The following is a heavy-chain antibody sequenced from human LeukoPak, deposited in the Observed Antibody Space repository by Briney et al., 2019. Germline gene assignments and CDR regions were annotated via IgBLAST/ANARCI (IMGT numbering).Heavy chain of an antibody. CDR3: ARDSHNWNYSGFDP. D-gene: IGHD1-7*01. Sequence: GASVKVSCKASGYTFTGYYMHWVRQAPGQGLEWMGWINPNSGGTNYAQKFQGRVTMTRDTSISTAYMEQSRLRPDDTAVYYCARDSHNWNYSGFDPWGQGTLVTVSS. CDR2: INPNSGGT. CDR1: GYTFTGYY. J-gene: IGHJ5*02. V-gene: IGHV1-2*02.